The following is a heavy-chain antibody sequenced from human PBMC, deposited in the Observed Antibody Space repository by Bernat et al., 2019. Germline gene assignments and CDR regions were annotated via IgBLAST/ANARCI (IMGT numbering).Heavy chain of an antibody. J-gene: IGHJ5*02. D-gene: IGHD2-15*01. CDR1: GGTFSSYA. CDR3: ASVRYCSGRSCPTWFDP. Sequence: QEQLVQSGAEVKKPGSSVKVSCKASGGTFSSYAISWVRQAPGQGLEWMGGSIPIFGTANYAQKFQGRVTITADESTSTAYMELSSLSSEDTAVYYCASVRYCSGRSCPTWFDPWGQGTLVTVPS. V-gene: IGHV1-69*01. CDR2: SIPIFGTA.